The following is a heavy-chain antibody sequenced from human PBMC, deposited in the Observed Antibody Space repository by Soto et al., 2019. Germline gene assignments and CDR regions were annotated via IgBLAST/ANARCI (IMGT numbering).Heavy chain of an antibody. V-gene: IGHV3-9*01. D-gene: IGHD6-6*01. CDR3: AKASGSSLISGDDY. CDR1: GFTFDDYA. Sequence: GGSLRLSCAASGFTFDDYAMHWVRQAPGKGLEWVSGISWNSGSIGYADSVKGRFTISRDNAKNSLYLQMNSLRAEDTALYYCAKASGSSLISGDDYWGQGTLVTVSS. CDR2: ISWNSGSI. J-gene: IGHJ4*02.